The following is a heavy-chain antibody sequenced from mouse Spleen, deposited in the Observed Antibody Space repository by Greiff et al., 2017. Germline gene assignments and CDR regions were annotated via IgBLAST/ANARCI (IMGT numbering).Heavy chain of an antibody. CDR2: IDPENGDT. CDR3: TTGGFAY. CDR1: GFNIKDDY. V-gene: IGHV14-4*01. J-gene: IGHJ3*01. Sequence: EVQLQQSGAELVRPGASVKLSCTASGFNIKDDYMHWVKQRHEQGLEWIGWIDPENGDTEYASKFQGKATITADTSSNTAYLQLSSLTSDDSAVYYCTTGGFAYWGQGTLVTVSA.